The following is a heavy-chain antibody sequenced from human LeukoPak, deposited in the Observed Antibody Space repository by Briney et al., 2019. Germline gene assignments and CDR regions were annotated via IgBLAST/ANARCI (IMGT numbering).Heavy chain of an antibody. Sequence: GGSLRLSCAASGFTFDDYGMSWVPQAPGKGLEWVCGINWKGGSTGDADSVKGRFTISRDNAKNSLYLQMNTLRAEDTALYYCARGKTSRYYYYGMDVWGQGTTVTVSS. J-gene: IGHJ6*02. CDR1: GFTFDDYG. CDR2: INWKGGST. CDR3: ARGKTSRYYYYGMDV. V-gene: IGHV3-20*04.